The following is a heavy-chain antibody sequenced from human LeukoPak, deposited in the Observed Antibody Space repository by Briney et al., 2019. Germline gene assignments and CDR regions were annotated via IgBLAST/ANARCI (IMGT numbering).Heavy chain of an antibody. D-gene: IGHD1-14*01. V-gene: IGHV4-4*07. J-gene: IGHJ3*02. CDR3: ARHEPPLNAFDI. CDR1: GGSISSYY. CDR2: IYTSGST. Sequence: PSETLSLTCTVSGGSISSYYWSWIRQPAGKGLEWIGRIYTSGSTNYNPSLKSRVTISVDTSKNQFSLRLRSVTAADTAVYYCARHEPPLNAFDIWGQGTMVTVSS.